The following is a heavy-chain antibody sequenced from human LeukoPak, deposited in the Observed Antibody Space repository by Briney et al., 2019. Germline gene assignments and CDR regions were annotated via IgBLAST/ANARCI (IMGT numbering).Heavy chain of an antibody. CDR1: GFTFSSYG. D-gene: IGHD3-9*01. CDR2: ISYDGSNK. V-gene: IGHV3-30*18. CDR3: AKEILRYFDWLPPDYYGMDV. Sequence: GRSLRLSCAASGFTFSSYGMHWVRQAPGKGLEWMAVISYDGSNKYYADSVKGRFTISRDNSKNTLYLQMNSLRAEDTAVYYCAKEILRYFDWLPPDYYGMDVWGKGTTVTVSS. J-gene: IGHJ6*04.